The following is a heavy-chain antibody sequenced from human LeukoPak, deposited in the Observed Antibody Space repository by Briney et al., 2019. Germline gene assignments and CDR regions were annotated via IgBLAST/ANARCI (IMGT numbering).Heavy chain of an antibody. CDR2: IKQDGSEK. V-gene: IGHV3-7*01. J-gene: IGHJ4*02. D-gene: IGHD3-3*01. Sequence: GGSLRLSCAASGFTFSSYWMSWVRRAPGKGLEWVANIKQDGSEKYYVDSVKGRFTISRDNAKNSLYLQMNSLRAEDTAVYYCARNPFWSGYYTGSYFDYWGQGTLVTVSS. CDR3: ARNPFWSGYYTGSYFDY. CDR1: GFTFSSYW.